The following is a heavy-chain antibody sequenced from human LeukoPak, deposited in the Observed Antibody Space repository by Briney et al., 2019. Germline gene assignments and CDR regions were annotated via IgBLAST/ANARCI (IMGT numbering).Heavy chain of an antibody. CDR2: IYYSGST. J-gene: IGHJ4*02. Sequence: SETLSLTCTVSGGSISSGDYYWSWIRQPPGKGLEWIGYIYYSGSTYYNPSLKSRVTISVDTSKNQFSLKLSSVTAADTAVYYCAREGPQTHDSRGGFDSWGQGTLVTVSS. D-gene: IGHD4-23*01. CDR1: GGSISSGDYY. CDR3: AREGPQTHDSRGGFDS. V-gene: IGHV4-30-4*01.